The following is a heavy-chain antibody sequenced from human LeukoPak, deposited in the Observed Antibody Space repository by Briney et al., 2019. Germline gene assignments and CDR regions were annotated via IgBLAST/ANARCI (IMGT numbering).Heavy chain of an antibody. J-gene: IGHJ6*02. CDR3: ARHSGGSPSHGMDV. D-gene: IGHD2-15*01. Sequence: SEPVSLTCTVSGGSISSISYYWGWIRQPPGKGLEWIGSNYYSGRNFYNPTLKSRLTISVDTSNNQFSLNLSSVTAADTAVYYCARHSGGSPSHGMDVWGQGTTVTVSS. CDR1: GGSISSISYY. V-gene: IGHV4-39*01. CDR2: NYYSGRN.